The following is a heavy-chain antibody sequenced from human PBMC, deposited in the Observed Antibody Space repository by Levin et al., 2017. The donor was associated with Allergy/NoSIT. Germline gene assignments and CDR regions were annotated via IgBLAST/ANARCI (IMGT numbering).Heavy chain of an antibody. V-gene: IGHV3-30*04. Sequence: PGGSLRLSCSASGFTFSNHAIHWVRQAPGKGLDWVAVISHDGSRKYYSDSVKGRFTISRDNSNNTVYLEMTSLKIEDTALYFCAREPHWCPGAGKYLGYWGQGTLVTVSS. J-gene: IGHJ4*02. CDR3: AREPHWCPGAGKYLGY. D-gene: IGHD2-8*01. CDR1: GFTFSNHA. CDR2: ISHDGSRK.